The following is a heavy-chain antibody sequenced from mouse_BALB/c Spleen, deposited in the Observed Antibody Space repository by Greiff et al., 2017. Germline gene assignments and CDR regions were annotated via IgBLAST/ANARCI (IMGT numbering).Heavy chain of an antibody. CDR3: ALHYYGSSYFDY. CDR1: GYSITSDYA. J-gene: IGHJ2*01. D-gene: IGHD1-1*01. V-gene: IGHV3-2*02. Sequence: DVKLQESGPGLVKPSQSLSLTCTVTGYSITSDYAWNWIRQFPGNKLEWMGYISYSGSTSYNPSLKSRISITRDTSKNQFFLQLNSVTTEDTATYYCALHYYGSSYFDYWGQGTTLTVSS. CDR2: ISYSGST.